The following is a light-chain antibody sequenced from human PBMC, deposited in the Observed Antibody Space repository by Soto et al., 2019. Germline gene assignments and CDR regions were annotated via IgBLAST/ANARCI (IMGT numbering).Light chain of an antibody. J-gene: IGKJ4*01. CDR3: MQAIHLPLT. CDR1: QTLLHNDGKTY. V-gene: IGKV2D-29*01. CDR2: EVS. Sequence: DIVMTQNPLSLSVTPGQPASISCQSSQTLLHNDGKTYLYWYLQKPGQPPHLLIYEVSKRFSGVPDRFSGSGSGTDFTLKISRVEAEDVGVYFCMQAIHLPLTFGGGTKVEIK.